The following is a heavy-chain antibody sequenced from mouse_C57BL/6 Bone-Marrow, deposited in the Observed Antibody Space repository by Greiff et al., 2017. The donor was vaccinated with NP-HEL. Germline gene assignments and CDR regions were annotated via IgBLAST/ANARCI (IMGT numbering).Heavy chain of an antibody. V-gene: IGHV15-2*01. J-gene: IGHJ1*03. CDR2: ILPSIGRT. CDR3: ARRSGSSPSSYFDV. Sequence: VQLQQSGSELRSPGSSVKLSCKDFDSEVFPIAYMSWVRQKPGHGFEWIGGILPSIGRTIYGEKFEDKATLDADTLSNTAYLELNSLTSEDSAIYYCARRSGSSPSSYFDVWGTGTTVTVSS. D-gene: IGHD1-1*01. CDR1: DSEVFPIAY.